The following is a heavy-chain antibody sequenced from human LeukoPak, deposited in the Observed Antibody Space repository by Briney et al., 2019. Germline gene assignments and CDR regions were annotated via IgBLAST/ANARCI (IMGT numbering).Heavy chain of an antibody. D-gene: IGHD1-26*01. J-gene: IGHJ4*02. CDR1: GGSISSGGYY. V-gene: IGHV4-31*03. CDR2: IYYSGST. Sequence: RTSETLSLTCTVSGGSISSGGYYWSWIRQHPGKGLEWIGYIYYSGSTYYNPSLKSRVTISVDTSKNQFSLKLSSVTAADTAVYFCARHGASGSYLYYFDYWGQGTLVTVSS. CDR3: ARHGASGSYLYYFDY.